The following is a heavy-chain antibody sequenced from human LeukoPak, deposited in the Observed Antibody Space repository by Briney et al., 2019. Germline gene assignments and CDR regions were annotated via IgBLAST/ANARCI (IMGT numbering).Heavy chain of an antibody. D-gene: IGHD3-22*01. CDR3: ARAYYDSSGYYPYYFDY. J-gene: IGHJ4*02. V-gene: IGHV4-61*02. CDR1: GGSISSGSYY. CDR2: IYTSGST. Sequence: PSETLSLTCTVSGGSISSGSYYWSWIRQPAGKGLEWIGRIYTSGSTNYNPSLKSRVTISVDTSKNQFSLKLSSVTAADTAVYYCARAYYDSSGYYPYYFDYWGQGTLVTVSS.